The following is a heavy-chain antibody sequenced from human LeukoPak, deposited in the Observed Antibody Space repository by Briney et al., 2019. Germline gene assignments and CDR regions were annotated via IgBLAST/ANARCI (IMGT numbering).Heavy chain of an antibody. D-gene: IGHD3-3*01. Sequence: GGSLRLSCAASGFTFSSYSMNWVRQAPGKGLEWVSSISSSSSYIYYADSVKGRFTISRDNAKNSLYLQMNSLRAEDTAVYYCARGVIFGVAHTSADYWGQGTLVTVSS. CDR1: GFTFSSYS. J-gene: IGHJ4*02. CDR2: ISSSSSYI. CDR3: ARGVIFGVAHTSADY. V-gene: IGHV3-21*01.